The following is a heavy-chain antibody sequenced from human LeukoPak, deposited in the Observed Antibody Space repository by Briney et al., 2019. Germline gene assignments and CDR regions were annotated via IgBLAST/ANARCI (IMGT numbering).Heavy chain of an antibody. V-gene: IGHV4-59*08. J-gene: IGHJ4*02. CDR1: GGSISSYY. CDR2: IYYSGST. D-gene: IGHD3-10*01. Sequence: SETLSLTCTVSGGSISSYYWGWIRQPPGKGLEWIGCIYYSGSTNYNPSLKSRVTISVDTSKNQFSLKVNSVTAADTAVYYCARWDYYGSGGRRLDYWGQGTLVTVSS. CDR3: ARWDYYGSGGRRLDY.